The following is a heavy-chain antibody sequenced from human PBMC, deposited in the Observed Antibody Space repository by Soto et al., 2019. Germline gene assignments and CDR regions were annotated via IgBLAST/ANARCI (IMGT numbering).Heavy chain of an antibody. D-gene: IGHD3-10*01. V-gene: IGHV1-45*02. CDR1: GYTFTYRY. CDR3: ATSPGYYYGSGEGNWFDP. Sequence: QMQLVQSGAEVKKTGSSVKVSCKASGYTFTYRYLHWVRQAPGQALEWMGWITPFNGNTNYAQKFQDRGTITRDRSMSPAYMELSSLRSEDTAMYYCATSPGYYYGSGEGNWFDPWGQGTLVTVSS. J-gene: IGHJ5*02. CDR2: ITPFNGNT.